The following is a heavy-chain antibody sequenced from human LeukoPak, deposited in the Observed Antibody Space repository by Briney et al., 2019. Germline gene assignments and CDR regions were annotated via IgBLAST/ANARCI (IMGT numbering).Heavy chain of an antibody. V-gene: IGHV3-74*01. J-gene: IGHJ4*02. D-gene: IGHD6-13*01. CDR2: INSDGSST. CDR3: ATLRPRQQLVVDH. Sequence: GGSLRLSCEASGFTFSTYWMHWVRQAPGKGLVWVSHINSDGSSTSYADSVKGRFTISRDNAKNTLYLQMNSLRAEDTAVYYCATLRPRQQLVVDHWGQGTLVTVSS. CDR1: GFTFSTYW.